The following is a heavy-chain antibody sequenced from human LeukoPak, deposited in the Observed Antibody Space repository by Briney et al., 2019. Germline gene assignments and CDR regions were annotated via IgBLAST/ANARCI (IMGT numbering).Heavy chain of an antibody. V-gene: IGHV1-46*01. CDR1: GYTFTSYY. CDR3: ARDALSRFDY. J-gene: IGHJ4*02. Sequence: ASVTVSCTASGYTFTSYYMHWVRQAPGQGLEWMGIINPSGGSTSYAQKFQGRVTMTRDTSTSTVYMELSSLRSEDTAVYYCARDALSRFDYWGQGTLVTVSS. D-gene: IGHD2-2*01. CDR2: INPSGGST.